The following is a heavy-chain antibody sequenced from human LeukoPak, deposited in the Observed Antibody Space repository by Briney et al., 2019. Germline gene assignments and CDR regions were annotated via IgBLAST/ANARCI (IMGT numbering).Heavy chain of an antibody. CDR1: GGSFSGYY. V-gene: IGHV4-34*01. Sequence: SETLSLTCAVYGGSFSGYYWSWIRQPPGKGLEWIGEINHSGSTNYNPSLKSRVTISVDTSKNQFSLKLSPVTAADTAVYYCSVSGSGSLYNWFDPWGQGTLVTVSS. CDR3: SVSGSGSLYNWFDP. D-gene: IGHD3-10*01. CDR2: INHSGST. J-gene: IGHJ5*02.